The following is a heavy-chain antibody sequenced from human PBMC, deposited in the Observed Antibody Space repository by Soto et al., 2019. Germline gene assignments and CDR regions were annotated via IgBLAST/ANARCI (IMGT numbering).Heavy chain of an antibody. Sequence: ASVKVSCKASGYTFTGYYMHWVRQAPGQGLEWMGWINPNSGGTNYAQKFQGWVTMTRDTSISTAYMELSRLRSDDTAVYYCARDLMGCSGGSCYLFDYWGQGTLVTVSS. CDR2: INPNSGGT. V-gene: IGHV1-2*04. J-gene: IGHJ4*02. D-gene: IGHD2-15*01. CDR1: GYTFTGYY. CDR3: ARDLMGCSGGSCYLFDY.